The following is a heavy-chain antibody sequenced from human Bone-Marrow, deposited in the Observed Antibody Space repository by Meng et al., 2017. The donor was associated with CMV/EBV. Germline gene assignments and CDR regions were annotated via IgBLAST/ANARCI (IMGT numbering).Heavy chain of an antibody. D-gene: IGHD3-16*01. J-gene: IGHJ4*02. CDR2: ISYDGSNK. CDR3: ARGGDY. Sequence: GGSLRLSCAASGFTFSSYAMHWVRQAPGKGLEWVAVISYDGSNKYYADSVKGRFTISRDNSKNTLYLQMNSLRAEDTAVYYCARGGDYWGQGTLVTVSS. CDR1: GFTFSSYA. V-gene: IGHV3-30*14.